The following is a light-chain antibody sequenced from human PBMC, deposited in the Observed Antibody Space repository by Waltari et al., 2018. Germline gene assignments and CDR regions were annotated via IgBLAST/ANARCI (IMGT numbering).Light chain of an antibody. CDR3: SSYTSSSTLV. CDR1: SSDVGGYNY. V-gene: IGLV2-14*03. J-gene: IGLJ3*02. CDR2: DVS. Sequence: QSALTQPASVSGSPGQSITISCTGTSSDVGGYNYVSWYQQHPGKAPKLMIHDVSNRPSGVSNRFSGSKSDNTASLTISGLQAEDEADYHCSSYTSSSTLVFGGGTKLTVL.